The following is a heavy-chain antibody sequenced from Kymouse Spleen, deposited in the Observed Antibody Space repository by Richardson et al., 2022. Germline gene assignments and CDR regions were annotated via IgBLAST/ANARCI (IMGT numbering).Heavy chain of an antibody. CDR3: TTGMGWELQDFDY. CDR2: IKSKTDGGTT. D-gene: IGHD1-26*01. CDR1: GFTFSNAW. J-gene: IGHJ4*02. Sequence: EVQLVESGGGLVKPGGSLRLSCAASGFTFSNAWMSWVRQAPGKGLEWVGRIKSKTDGGTTDYAAPVKGRFTISRDDSKNTLYLQMNSLKTEDTAVYYCTTGMGWELQDFDYWGQGTLVTVSS. V-gene: IGHV3-15*01.